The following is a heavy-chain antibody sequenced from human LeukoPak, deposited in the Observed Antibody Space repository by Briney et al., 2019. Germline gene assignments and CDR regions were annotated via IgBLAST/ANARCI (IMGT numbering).Heavy chain of an antibody. D-gene: IGHD4-17*01. CDR3: AKRSSGGDYGGYYFDY. J-gene: IGHJ4*02. Sequence: GGSLRLSCAASGFTFSSYSMNWVRQAPGKGLEWVSYISTSTGITYYADSVKGRFTISRDNSKNTLYLQMNSLRAEDTAVYYCAKRSSGGDYGGYYFDYWGQGTLVTVSS. CDR1: GFTFSSYS. CDR2: ISTSTGIT. V-gene: IGHV3-48*01.